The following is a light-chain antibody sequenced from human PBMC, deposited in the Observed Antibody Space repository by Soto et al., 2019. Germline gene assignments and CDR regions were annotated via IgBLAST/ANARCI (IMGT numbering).Light chain of an antibody. CDR2: AAS. V-gene: IGKV1-39*01. CDR3: QQSYRTPRLT. CDR1: QSISSY. Sequence: DIQMTQSPSSLSASVGDRVTITCRASQSISSYLNWYQQKPGKAPKLLIYAASSLQSGVPSRFSGSGSRKAFTLTISSLQPEDFAHYCCQQSYRTPRLTFGGGTKVEIK. J-gene: IGKJ4*01.